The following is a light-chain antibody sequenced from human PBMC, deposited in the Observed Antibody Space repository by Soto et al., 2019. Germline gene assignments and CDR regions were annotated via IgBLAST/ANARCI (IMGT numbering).Light chain of an antibody. Sequence: DIQMTQSPSTLSASVGDRVTITCRASQSISSWLAWYQQKPGKAPKPLIYKASHLESGVPSRFSGSGSGTEFTLTISSLQPDDSATYYCQQYHSYSTFGGGTKVEIK. CDR3: QQYHSYST. J-gene: IGKJ4*01. CDR2: KAS. V-gene: IGKV1-5*03. CDR1: QSISSW.